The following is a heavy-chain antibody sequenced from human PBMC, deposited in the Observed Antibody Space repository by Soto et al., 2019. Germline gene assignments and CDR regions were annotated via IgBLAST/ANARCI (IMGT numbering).Heavy chain of an antibody. J-gene: IGHJ6*02. Sequence: QVQLVESGGGVVQPGRSLRLSCAASGFTFSSYAMHWVRQAPGKGLEWVAVISYDGSNKYYADSAKGRFTISRDNSKNTLYLQMNSLRAEDTAVYYCARVLLELGEDGMDVWGQGTTVTVSS. CDR3: ARVLLELGEDGMDV. CDR1: GFTFSSYA. V-gene: IGHV3-30-3*01. D-gene: IGHD1-26*01. CDR2: ISYDGSNK.